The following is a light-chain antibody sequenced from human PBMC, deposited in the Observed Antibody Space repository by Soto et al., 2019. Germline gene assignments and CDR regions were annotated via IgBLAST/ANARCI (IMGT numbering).Light chain of an antibody. CDR3: SSYGGSNSVV. Sequence: QSALTQPPSASGSPGQSVTISCTGTSSDAGGYNYVSWYQQHPGKAPKLMIYEVNKRPSGVPDRFSGSKSGNTASLTGSGLQAADEADYYCSSYGGSNSVVFGGGNKLTVL. CDR2: EVN. V-gene: IGLV2-8*01. J-gene: IGLJ2*01. CDR1: SSDAGGYNY.